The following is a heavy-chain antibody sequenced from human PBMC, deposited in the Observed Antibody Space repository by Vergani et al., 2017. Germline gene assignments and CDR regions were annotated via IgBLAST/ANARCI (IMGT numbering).Heavy chain of an antibody. Sequence: EVQLVESGGGLVQPGGSLRLSCAASGFTVSSNYMSWVRQAPGKGLEWVSIIYSGGSTYYADSVKGRFTISRDNSKNTLYLQMNSLRAEDTAVYYCARRTTMVRGVLEIARYYFDYWGQGTLVTVSS. CDR2: IYSGGST. V-gene: IGHV3-66*02. CDR3: ARRTTMVRGVLEIARYYFDY. J-gene: IGHJ4*02. CDR1: GFTVSSNY. D-gene: IGHD3-10*01.